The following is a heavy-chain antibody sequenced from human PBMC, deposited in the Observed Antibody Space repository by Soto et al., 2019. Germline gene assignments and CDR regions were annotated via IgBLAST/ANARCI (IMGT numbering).Heavy chain of an antibody. CDR2: INHSGST. J-gene: IGHJ6*02. CDR3: ARVVRIAARLWXNEGGLDV. D-gene: IGHD6-6*01. Sequence: ETLSLTCAVYGGSFSGYSWXXIRQPPGKGLEWIGEINHSGSTNYNPSLKSRVTISVDTSKNQXSLKLSSVTAADTAVYYCARVVRIAARLWXNEGGLDVWGXXTXVTVSS. CDR1: GGSFSGYS. V-gene: IGHV4-34*01.